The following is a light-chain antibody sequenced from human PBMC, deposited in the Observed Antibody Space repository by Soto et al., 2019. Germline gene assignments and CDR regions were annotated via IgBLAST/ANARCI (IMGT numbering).Light chain of an antibody. CDR3: ATWDGSLPGEV. CDR2: DVI. J-gene: IGLJ2*01. Sequence: QSALTQPRSVSGSPGQSVTISCTGTSSDVGRYKYVSWYQKHPGKAPKVIIYDVIQRPAGVPDRFSGSKSGNTASLTISGLQADDEADYYCATWDGSLPGEVFGGGTKLTVL. CDR1: SSDVGRYKY. V-gene: IGLV2-11*01.